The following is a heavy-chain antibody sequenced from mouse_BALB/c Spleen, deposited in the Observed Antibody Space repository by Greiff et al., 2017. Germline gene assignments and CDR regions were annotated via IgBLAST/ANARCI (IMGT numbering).Heavy chain of an antibody. Sequence: LVKTGASVKISCKASGYSFTGYYMHWVKQSHGKSLEWIGYISCYNGATSYNQKFKGKATFTVDTSSSTAYMQFNSLTSEDSAVYYCARGYYRYDGAWFAYWGQGTLVTVSA. CDR2: ISCYNGAT. D-gene: IGHD2-14*01. V-gene: IGHV1S34*01. J-gene: IGHJ3*01. CDR1: GYSFTGYY. CDR3: ARGYYRYDGAWFAY.